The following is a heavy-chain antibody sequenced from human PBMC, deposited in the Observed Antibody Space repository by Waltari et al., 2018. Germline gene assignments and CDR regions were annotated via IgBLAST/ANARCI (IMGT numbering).Heavy chain of an antibody. CDR2: IKSKAYGGRP. J-gene: IGHJ4*02. V-gene: IGHV3-49*04. CDR1: GFIFHDYA. Sequence: EVLLVESGGGSVQPGRSLRLSGATSGFIFHDYAMSWVRQAPGKGLEWVGFIKSKAYGGRPQYAAAVNGRFTISRDDYENIAYLQMDSLKTEDTAMYYCVRDQCCCGGDCYDFWGQGTLVTVSS. D-gene: IGHD2-21*01. CDR3: VRDQCCCGGDCYDF.